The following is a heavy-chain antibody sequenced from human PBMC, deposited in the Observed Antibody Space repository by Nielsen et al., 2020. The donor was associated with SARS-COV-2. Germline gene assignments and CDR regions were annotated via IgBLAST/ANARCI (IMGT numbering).Heavy chain of an antibody. CDR1: GGTFSSYA. D-gene: IGHD1-26*01. J-gene: IGHJ4*02. Sequence: ASVKVSCKASGGTFSSYAISWVRQAPGQGLEWMGIINPSGGSTSYAQKFQGRVTMTRDTSTSTVYMELSSLRSEDTAVYYCARGHAGGGALRLDYWGQGTLVTVSS. CDR3: ARGHAGGGALRLDY. CDR2: INPSGGST. V-gene: IGHV1-46*01.